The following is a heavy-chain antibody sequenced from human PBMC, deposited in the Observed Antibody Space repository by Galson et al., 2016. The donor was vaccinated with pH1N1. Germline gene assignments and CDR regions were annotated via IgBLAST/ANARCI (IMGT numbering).Heavy chain of an antibody. CDR2: TYYRSKWFY. J-gene: IGHJ6*02. Sequence: CAISGDSVSSHSAAWNWIRQSPSRGLEWLGRTYYRSKWFYNYAVSVQGRITINPDTSKNQFSLQLNSVTPEDTAVYYCARHSPGRAVGVFGCWCQGTTVTVSS. V-gene: IGHV6-1*01. D-gene: IGHD6-19*01. CDR3: ARHSPGRAVGVFGC. CDR1: GDSVSSHSAA.